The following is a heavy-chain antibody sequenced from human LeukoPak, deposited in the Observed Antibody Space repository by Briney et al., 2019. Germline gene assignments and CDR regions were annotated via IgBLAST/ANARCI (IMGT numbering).Heavy chain of an antibody. V-gene: IGHV1-69*01. J-gene: IGHJ5*02. CDR1: RGTFSSYA. CDR2: IIPIFGTA. Sequence: SVKVSCKASRGTFSSYAISWVRQAPGQGLEWMGWIIPIFGTANYAQKFQGRVTITADESTSTAYMELSSLRSEDTAVYYCARSGNYYGSGSYPFDPWGQGTLVTVSS. CDR3: ARSGNYYGSGSYPFDP. D-gene: IGHD3-10*01.